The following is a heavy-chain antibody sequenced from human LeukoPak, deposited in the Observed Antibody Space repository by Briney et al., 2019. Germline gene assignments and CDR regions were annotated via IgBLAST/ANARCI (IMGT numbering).Heavy chain of an antibody. V-gene: IGHV3-23*01. CDR2: ISGSGGST. J-gene: IGHJ4*02. D-gene: IGHD2-8*02. CDR1: GFTFSSYA. CDR3: AKGGLLVAYYFDY. Sequence: GVSRRLSCAASGFTFSSYAMSWVRQAPGKGLEWVSAISGSGGSTFYADSVKGRFTTSRDNSRNTLYLQMNSLRAEDTAVYYCAKGGLLVAYYFDYWGQGTLVTVSS.